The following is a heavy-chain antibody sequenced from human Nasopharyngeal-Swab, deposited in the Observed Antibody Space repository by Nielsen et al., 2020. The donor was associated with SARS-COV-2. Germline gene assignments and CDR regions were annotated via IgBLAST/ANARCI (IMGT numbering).Heavy chain of an antibody. J-gene: IGHJ6*02. CDR3: ARDLTVTDGDYYYYGMDV. Sequence: ASVKVSCKASGGTFSSYAISWVRQAPGQGLEWMGIINPSGGSTSYAQKFQGRVTMTRDTSTSTVYMELSSLRSEDTAVYYCARDLTVTDGDYYYYGMDVWGQGTTVTVSS. CDR1: GGTFSSYA. CDR2: INPSGGST. D-gene: IGHD4-17*01. V-gene: IGHV1-46*01.